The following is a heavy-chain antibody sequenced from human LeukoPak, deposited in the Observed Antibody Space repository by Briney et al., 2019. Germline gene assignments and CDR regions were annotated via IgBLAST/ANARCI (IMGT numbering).Heavy chain of an antibody. J-gene: IGHJ3*02. Sequence: GASVKVSCKASAYTFTGYYIHWVRQAPGQGLEWMGWINPNSGGTNYAQKLQGRVTMTRDTSISTAYMELSRLRSDDTAVYYCAREGGRITMVRGLRAFDIWGQGTMVTVSS. D-gene: IGHD3-10*01. CDR1: AYTFTGYY. CDR2: INPNSGGT. CDR3: AREGGRITMVRGLRAFDI. V-gene: IGHV1-2*02.